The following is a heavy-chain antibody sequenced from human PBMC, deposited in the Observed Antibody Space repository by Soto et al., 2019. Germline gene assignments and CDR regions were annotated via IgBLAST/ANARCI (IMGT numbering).Heavy chain of an antibody. V-gene: IGHV1-2*02. D-gene: IGHD6-19*01. CDR2: INPNSGGT. CDR1: GYSDTVYF. Sequence: SVRTSCRTAGYSDTVYFMRWVRQAPGQGLEWMGWINPNSGGTNYAQKFQGRVTMTRDTSISTAYMELSRLRSDDTAVYYCASIAVAGTDYWGQGTLVTVSS. CDR3: ASIAVAGTDY. J-gene: IGHJ4*02.